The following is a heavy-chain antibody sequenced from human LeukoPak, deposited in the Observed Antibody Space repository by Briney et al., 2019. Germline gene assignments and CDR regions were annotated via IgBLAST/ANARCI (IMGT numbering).Heavy chain of an antibody. J-gene: IGHJ4*02. Sequence: GGSLRLSCAASGFTFSTYWIHWVRQAPGKGLVWVSHINGDGSSTSYADSVKGRFAISGNNAKNTLYLQMNSLRAEDTAVYYCASSIVGATTTSYFFDLWGQGTLVTVSS. CDR2: INGDGSST. CDR3: ASSIVGATTTSYFFDL. V-gene: IGHV3-74*01. D-gene: IGHD1-26*01. CDR1: GFTFSTYW.